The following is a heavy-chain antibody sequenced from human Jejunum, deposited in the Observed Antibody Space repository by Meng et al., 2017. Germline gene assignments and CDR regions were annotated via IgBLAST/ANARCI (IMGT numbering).Heavy chain of an antibody. J-gene: IGHJ4*02. Sequence: QVQLQESGPGLVKPSGTLALTCAGSGGSISSTNWWSWVRQPPGKGPEWIGDVFHTGSSNYSPSLRSRVTISVDKSKNQFSLNLSSVTAADTAVYFCARRGGAYSTGHFPHFDDWGQGTLVTVSS. CDR1: GGSISSTNW. CDR3: ARRGGAYSTGHFPHFDD. V-gene: IGHV4-4*02. D-gene: IGHD6-19*01. CDR2: VFHTGSS.